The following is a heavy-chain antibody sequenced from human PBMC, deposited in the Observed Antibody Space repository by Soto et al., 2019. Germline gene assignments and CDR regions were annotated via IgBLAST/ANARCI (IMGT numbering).Heavy chain of an antibody. CDR2: ISGSGGST. D-gene: IGHD3-22*01. V-gene: IGHV3-23*01. Sequence: GGSLRLSCAASGFTFSSYAMSWVRQAPGKGLEWVSAISGSGGSTYYADSVKGRFTISRDNSKNTLYLQMNSLRAEDTAVYYCAKVGRTMIVVVTPYCFDYWGQGTLVTVSS. CDR1: GFTFSSYA. CDR3: AKVGRTMIVVVTPYCFDY. J-gene: IGHJ4*02.